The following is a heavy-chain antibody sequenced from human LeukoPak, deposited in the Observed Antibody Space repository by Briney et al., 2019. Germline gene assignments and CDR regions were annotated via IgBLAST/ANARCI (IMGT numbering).Heavy chain of an antibody. J-gene: IGHJ5*02. CDR1: GGSISSGGYY. V-gene: IGHV4-31*03. D-gene: IGHD6-19*01. CDR2: IYYSGST. Sequence: SETLSLTCTVSGGSISSGGYYWSWIRQHPGKGLEWIGYIYYSGSTYYNPSLKSRVTISVDTSKNQFSLKLSSVTAADTAVYYCARDGFGAVAATEWASFDPWGQGTLVTVSS. CDR3: ARDGFGAVAATEWASFDP.